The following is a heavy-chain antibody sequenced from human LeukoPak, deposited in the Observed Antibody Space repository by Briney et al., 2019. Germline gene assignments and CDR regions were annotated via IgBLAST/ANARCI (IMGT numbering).Heavy chain of an antibody. V-gene: IGHV1-8*01. D-gene: IGHD6-19*01. CDR1: GYSFTSYD. CDR2: MNPNNGNT. J-gene: IGHJ5*02. CDR3: ARDPSNTSGWKTWFDP. Sequence: ASVKVSCKASGYSFTSYDINWVRQATGQGLEWMGWMNPNNGNTGYAQKFRGRVTLTRNTSINTAYMELSSLRSEDTAVYYCARDPSNTSGWKTWFDPWGQGTLVTVSS.